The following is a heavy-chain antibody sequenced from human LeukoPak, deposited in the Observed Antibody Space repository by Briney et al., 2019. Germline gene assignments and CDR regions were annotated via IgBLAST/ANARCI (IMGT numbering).Heavy chain of an antibody. D-gene: IGHD3-10*01. V-gene: IGHV3-30*04. CDR2: ISYDGIIE. CDR3: ATAARRTMVREVISHYYYYMDV. CDR1: GFTFSSYE. Sequence: PGGSLRLSCAASGFTFSSYEMNWVRQAPGKGLEWVSLISYDGIIEDYSDSVKGRFTISRDNFKNTLFLQMNSLRDEDTAVYYCATAARRTMVREVISHYYYYMDVWGKGTTVTISS. J-gene: IGHJ6*03.